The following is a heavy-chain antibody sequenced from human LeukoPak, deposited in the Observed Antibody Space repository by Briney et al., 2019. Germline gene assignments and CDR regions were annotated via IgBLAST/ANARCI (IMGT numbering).Heavy chain of an antibody. D-gene: IGHD3-3*01. CDR2: FYYSGST. V-gene: IGHV4-30-4*07. Sequence: PSETLSLTCAVSGGAISRGGYSWGWVRQPPGKGLEWSGYFYYSGSTYSNPSLKSRVTISVDTSKNQLSLKLSSVTAADTAVYSCARGRGYDFWSGYYSSWFDPSGQGTLVTVSS. CDR1: GGAISRGGYS. CDR3: ARGRGYDFWSGYYSSWFDP. J-gene: IGHJ5*02.